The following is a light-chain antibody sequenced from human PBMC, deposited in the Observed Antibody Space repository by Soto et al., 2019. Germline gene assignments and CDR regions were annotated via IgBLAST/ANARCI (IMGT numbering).Light chain of an antibody. V-gene: IGKV1D-12*01. CDR1: QGISTW. Sequence: DIRMTQSPSSVSASVGDRVTITCRASQGISTWLVWYQQKPGKAPKLLIYAASSLQSAVPSRFSGSGSGTDFTLTISSLQPEGFATYYCQQAYTFPFTFGPGTKVDIK. CDR3: QQAYTFPFT. J-gene: IGKJ3*01. CDR2: AAS.